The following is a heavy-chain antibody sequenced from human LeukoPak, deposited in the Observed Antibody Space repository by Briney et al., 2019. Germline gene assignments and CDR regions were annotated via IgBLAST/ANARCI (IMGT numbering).Heavy chain of an antibody. CDR1: GFTFSSYA. D-gene: IGHD3-10*01. CDR2: ISYDGSNK. CDR3: ASGHYYGSGSYPDY. J-gene: IGHJ4*02. Sequence: QPGRSLRLSCAASGFTFSSYAMHWVRQAPGKGLEWVAVISYDGSNKYYADSVKGRFTISRDNSKNTLYLQINSLRAEDTAVYYCASGHYYGSGSYPDYWGQGTLVTVSS. V-gene: IGHV3-30*04.